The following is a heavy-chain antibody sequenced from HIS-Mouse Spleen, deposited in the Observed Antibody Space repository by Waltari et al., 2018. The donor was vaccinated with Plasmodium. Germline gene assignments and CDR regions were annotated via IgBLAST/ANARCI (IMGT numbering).Heavy chain of an antibody. CDR1: GFPFRSYW. CDR3: ASSWYWYFDL. CDR2: IKQDGSEK. V-gene: IGHV3-7*01. Sequence: EVQLVASGGGLVQPGGSLRLSCAASGFPFRSYWMTWVRQAPGKGLEWVDNIKQDGSEKYYVDSVKGRFTISRDNAKNSLYLQMNSLRAEDTAVYYCASSWYWYFDLWGRGTLVTVSS. J-gene: IGHJ2*01. D-gene: IGHD6-13*01.